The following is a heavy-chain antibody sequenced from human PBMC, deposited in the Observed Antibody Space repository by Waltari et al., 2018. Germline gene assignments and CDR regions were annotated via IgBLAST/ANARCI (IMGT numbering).Heavy chain of an antibody. CDR2: IIPIVGTA. D-gene: IGHD6-13*01. CDR3: ASGIAAAGHQP. CDR1: GVTCSRYP. J-gene: IGHJ5*02. Sequence: QVQLVQSGAEVKKPGSSVKVSCKAPGVTCSRYPVRWVTRAPGRGLEWMGGIIPIVGTANYAQKFQGRVTITADESTSTAYMELSSLRSEDTAVYYCASGIAAAGHQPWGQGTLVTVSS. V-gene: IGHV1-69*12.